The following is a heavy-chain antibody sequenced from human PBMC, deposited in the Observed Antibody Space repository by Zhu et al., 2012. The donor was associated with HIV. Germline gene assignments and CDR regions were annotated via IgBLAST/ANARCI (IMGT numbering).Heavy chain of an antibody. CDR2: FYGSVTT. CDR3: AGIQGTYMVTFGADLFRGPLDI. V-gene: IGHV4-38-2*01. Sequence: QVQLQESGPGLVKPSETLSLTCAVSGYSISTAYYWAWIRQPPGKGLEWIGMFYGSVTTYYNPSLESRVTISIDKSKNHFSLKLASVTAADTAVYFCAGIQGTYMVTFGADLFRGPLDIWGQGTMFTVSS. D-gene: IGHD3-16*01. J-gene: IGHJ3*02. CDR1: GYSISTAYY.